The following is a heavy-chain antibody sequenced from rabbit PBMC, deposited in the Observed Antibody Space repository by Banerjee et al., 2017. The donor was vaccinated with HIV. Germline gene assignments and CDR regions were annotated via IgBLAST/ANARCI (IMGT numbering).Heavy chain of an antibody. CDR3: ARDGAGGSYFAL. V-gene: IGHV1S45*01. D-gene: IGHD8-1*01. CDR2: VHLGTADDT. Sequence: QEQLVESGGGLVKPEGSLTLTCKASGFSFSDRDVMCWVRQAPGKGLEWIGCVHLGTADDTGYANWAKGRFTISKTSSTTVTLQLTSLTAADTATYFCARDGAGGSYFALWGPGTLVTVS. J-gene: IGHJ4*01. CDR1: GFSFSDRDV.